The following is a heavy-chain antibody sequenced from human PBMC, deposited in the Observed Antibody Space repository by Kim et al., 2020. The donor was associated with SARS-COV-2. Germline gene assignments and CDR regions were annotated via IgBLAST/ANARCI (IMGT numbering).Heavy chain of an antibody. CDR2: IYYSGST. V-gene: IGHV4-39*07. D-gene: IGHD2-2*01. CDR3: AREAVDYCSSTSCYGNWFDP. J-gene: IGHJ5*02. CDR1: GGSISSSSYY. Sequence: SETLSLTCTVSGGSISSSSYYWGWIRQPPGKGLEWIGSIYYSGSTYYNPSLKSRVTISVDTSKNQFSLKLSSVTAADTAVYYCAREAVDYCSSTSCYGNWFDPWGQGTLVTVSS.